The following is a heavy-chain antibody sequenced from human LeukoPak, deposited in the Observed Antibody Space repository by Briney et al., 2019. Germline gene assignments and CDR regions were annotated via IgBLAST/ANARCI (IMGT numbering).Heavy chain of an antibody. D-gene: IGHD5-24*01. CDR1: GGSFSGYY. CDR3: ARGTRAAFDP. V-gene: IGHV4-34*01. Sequence: ASLSLTCAVYGGSFSGYYGSSIRQPPGKGLEWIGEINHSGSTNNNPSLKSRVTISVDTSKNQFSLKLSSVTAADTAVYYCARGTRAAFDPWGQGTLVTVSS. J-gene: IGHJ5*02. CDR2: INHSGST.